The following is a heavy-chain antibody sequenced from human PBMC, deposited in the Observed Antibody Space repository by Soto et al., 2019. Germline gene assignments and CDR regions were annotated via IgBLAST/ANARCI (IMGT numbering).Heavy chain of an antibody. Sequence: SETLSLTCTVSGGPISSGDYYWSWIRQPPGKGLEWIGYIYYSGSTYYNPSLKSRVTISVDTSKNQFSLKLSSVTAADTAVYYCARGRGGWADTYFDYWGQGTLVTVSS. J-gene: IGHJ4*02. D-gene: IGHD6-19*01. V-gene: IGHV4-30-4*01. CDR1: GGPISSGDYY. CDR3: ARGRGGWADTYFDY. CDR2: IYYSGST.